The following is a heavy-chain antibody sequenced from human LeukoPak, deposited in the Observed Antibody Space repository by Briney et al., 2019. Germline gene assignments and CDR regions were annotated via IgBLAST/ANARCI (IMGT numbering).Heavy chain of an antibody. J-gene: IGHJ6*02. D-gene: IGHD6-19*01. CDR3: ARDRSGMDV. V-gene: IGHV1-2*04. CDR1: GYTFTSFY. Sequence: GASVKVSCKASGYTFTSFYIHWVRQAPGQGLEWVGWINPNSGGTNYAQKFQGWVTMTRDTSISTAYMALSRLRSDDTAVYYCARDRSGMDVWGQGTTVTVSS. CDR2: INPNSGGT.